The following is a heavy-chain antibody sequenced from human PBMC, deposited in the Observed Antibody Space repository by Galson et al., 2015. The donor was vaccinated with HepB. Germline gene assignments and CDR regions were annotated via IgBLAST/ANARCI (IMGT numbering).Heavy chain of an antibody. CDR2: IYSGGST. D-gene: IGHD7-27*01. CDR1: GFTVSSNY. CDR3: ARESKMWGYGMDV. J-gene: IGHJ6*02. V-gene: IGHV3-53*01. Sequence: SLRLSCAASGFTVSSNYMSWVRQAPGKGLEWVSVIYSGGSTYYADSVKGRFTISRDNSKNTLYLQMNSLRAEDTAVYYCARESKMWGYGMDVWGQGTTVTVSS.